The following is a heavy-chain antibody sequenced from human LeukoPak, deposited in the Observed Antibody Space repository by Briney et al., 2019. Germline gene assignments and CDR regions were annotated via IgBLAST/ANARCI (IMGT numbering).Heavy chain of an antibody. CDR3: AKDLATTAPGGYFDY. V-gene: IGHV3-30*02. Sequence: PGGSLRLSCAASGFTFSSYGMHWVRQAPGKGLEWVAFIRYDGSNKYYAESGKGRLTIARDNSKNTLYLQINSLRAEDTAVYYCAKDLATTAPGGYFDYWGQGTLVTVSS. CDR2: IRYDGSNK. D-gene: IGHD4-11*01. CDR1: GFTFSSYG. J-gene: IGHJ4*02.